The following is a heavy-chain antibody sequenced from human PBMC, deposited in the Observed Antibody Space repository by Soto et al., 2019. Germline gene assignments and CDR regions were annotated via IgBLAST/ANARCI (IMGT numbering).Heavy chain of an antibody. D-gene: IGHD6-13*01. CDR3: ARDQEDSSSWYGYYYGMDV. CDR2: IWYDGSNK. CDR1: RFPFGSYG. J-gene: IGHJ6*02. V-gene: IGHV3-33*01. Sequence: GGCLRRSWETGRFPFGSYGVHWAREAPGKGLEWVAVIWYDGSNKYYADSVKGRFTISRDNSKNTLYLQMNSLRAEDTAVYYCARDQEDSSSWYGYYYGMDVWGQGT.